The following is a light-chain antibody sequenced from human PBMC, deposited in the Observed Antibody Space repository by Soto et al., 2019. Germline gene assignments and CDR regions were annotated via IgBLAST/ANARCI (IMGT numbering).Light chain of an antibody. Sequence: DVVMTQTPLSLSVAPGQPAYISCKSSQSLLHITGETFLFWYLQKPGQSPQLLIYEVSTRVSGVPDRFSGSGSGTDFTLEISRVEPDDVGIYYCMQRTQLPPTFGQGTRLEIK. V-gene: IGKV2D-29*02. CDR3: MQRTQLPPT. CDR2: EVS. CDR1: QSLLHITGETF. J-gene: IGKJ5*01.